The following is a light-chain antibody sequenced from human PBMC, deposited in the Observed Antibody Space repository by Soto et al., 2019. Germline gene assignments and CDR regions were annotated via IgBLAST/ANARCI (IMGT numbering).Light chain of an antibody. CDR3: CSYAGHSTYG. V-gene: IGLV2-23*01. J-gene: IGLJ1*01. Sequence: ALTQPASVSASPGQSITIPCTGSSSDVGSYDFVSWYQQHPGKAPKLMIYEATKRPSGVSNRFSGSKSGNTASLTISGLQGEDEADYYCCSYAGHSTYGFGTGTKVTVL. CDR2: EAT. CDR1: SSDVGSYDF.